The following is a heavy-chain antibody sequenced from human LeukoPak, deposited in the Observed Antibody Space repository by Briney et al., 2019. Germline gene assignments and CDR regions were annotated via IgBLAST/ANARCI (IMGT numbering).Heavy chain of an antibody. V-gene: IGHV3-30*03. Sequence: GGSLRLSCAASGFTFSSYGMHWVRQAPGKGLEWVAVISYDGSNKYYADSVKGRFTTSRDNSKNTLYLQMNSLRAEDTAVYYCAVTVVPAASMDVWGQGTTVTVSS. J-gene: IGHJ6*02. CDR1: GFTFSSYG. D-gene: IGHD2-2*01. CDR3: AVTVVPAASMDV. CDR2: ISYDGSNK.